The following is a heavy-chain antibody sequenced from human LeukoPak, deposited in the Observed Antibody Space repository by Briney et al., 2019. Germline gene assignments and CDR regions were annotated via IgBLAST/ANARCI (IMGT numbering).Heavy chain of an antibody. V-gene: IGHV1-2*02. J-gene: IGHJ4*02. CDR3: ARVAGTLFDY. Sequence: ASVKVSCKASGYTFTDYYMHWVRQAPGQGLEWVGWINPKNGGSNYAQKFQGRVTITADKSTSTAYMELSSLRFEDMAVYYCARVAGTLFDYWGQGTLVTVSS. D-gene: IGHD6-19*01. CDR2: INPKNGGS. CDR1: GYTFTDYY.